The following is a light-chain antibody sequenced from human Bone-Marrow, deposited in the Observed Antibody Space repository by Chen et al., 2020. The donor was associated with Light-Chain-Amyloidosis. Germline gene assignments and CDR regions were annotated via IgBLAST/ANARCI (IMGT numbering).Light chain of an antibody. CDR3: QSYQGSSQGV. V-gene: IGLV6-57*01. CDR2: EDD. CDR1: SGSIATNY. Sequence: NFMLTQPHSVSESPGTTVIISCTRSSGSIATNYVQWCQQRPGSSPTTVIYEDDQRPSGVLDRFSCYIDMYSNSASLTSSGLKTEDEANYYCQSYQGSSQGVFGGVTKLTVL. J-gene: IGLJ3*02.